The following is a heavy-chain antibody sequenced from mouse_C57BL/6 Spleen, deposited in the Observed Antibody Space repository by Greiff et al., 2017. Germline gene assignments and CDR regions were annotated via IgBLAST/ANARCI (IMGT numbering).Heavy chain of an antibody. D-gene: IGHD2-3*01. V-gene: IGHV1-76*01. CDR1: GYTFTDYY. CDR2: IYPGSGNT. Sequence: QVQLQQSGAELVRPGASVKLSCKASGYTFTDYYINWVKQRPGQGLEWIARIYPGSGNTYYNEKFKGKATLTAEKSSSTAYMQLSSLTSEDSAVYFCASPYDGYYDYYAMDYWGQGTSVTVSS. J-gene: IGHJ4*01. CDR3: ASPYDGYYDYYAMDY.